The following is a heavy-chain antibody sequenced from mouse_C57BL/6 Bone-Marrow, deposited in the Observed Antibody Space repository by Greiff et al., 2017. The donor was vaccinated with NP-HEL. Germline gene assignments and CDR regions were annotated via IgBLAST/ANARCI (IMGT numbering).Heavy chain of an antibody. CDR2: IDPENGDT. Sequence: EVQLQQSGAELVRPGASVKLSCTASGFNIKDDYMHWVKQRPEQGLEWIGWIDPENGDTEYASKFQGKATITADTSSNTAYLQLSSLTSEDTAVYYCTSYYYGSSPFYYFDYWGQGTTLTVSS. D-gene: IGHD1-1*01. CDR1: GFNIKDDY. CDR3: TSYYYGSSPFYYFDY. V-gene: IGHV14-4*01. J-gene: IGHJ2*01.